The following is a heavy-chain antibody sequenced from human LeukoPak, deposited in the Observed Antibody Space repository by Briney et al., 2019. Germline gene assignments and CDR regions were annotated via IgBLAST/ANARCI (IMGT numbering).Heavy chain of an antibody. CDR1: GGSFSGYY. Sequence: SETLSLTCAVYGGSFSGYYWSWIRQPPGKGLEWIGEINHSGSTNYNPSLKSRVTISVDTSKNQFSLKLSSVTAADTAVYYCARRIQLWXYYFDYWGQGTLVTVSS. CDR2: INHSGST. J-gene: IGHJ4*02. D-gene: IGHD5-18*01. V-gene: IGHV4-34*01. CDR3: ARRIQLWXYYFDY.